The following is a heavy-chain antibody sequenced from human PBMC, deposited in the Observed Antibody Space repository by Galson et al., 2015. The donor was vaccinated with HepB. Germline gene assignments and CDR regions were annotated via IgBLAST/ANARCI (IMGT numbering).Heavy chain of an antibody. V-gene: IGHV3-30*03. CDR3: ARNSGSQTPGYDEYFQH. CDR2: ISYDGSNK. J-gene: IGHJ1*01. D-gene: IGHD1-26*01. CDR1: GFTFSSYG. Sequence: SLRLSCAASGFTFSSYGMHWVRQAPGKGLEWVAVISYDGSNKYYADSVKGRFTISRDNSKNTLYLQMNSLRAEDTAVYYCARNSGSQTPGYDEYFQHWGQGTLVTVSS.